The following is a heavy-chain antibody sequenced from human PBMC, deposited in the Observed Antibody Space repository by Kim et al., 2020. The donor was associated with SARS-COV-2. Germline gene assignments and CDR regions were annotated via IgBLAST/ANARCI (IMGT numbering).Heavy chain of an antibody. CDR3: VGCEGVRGGQQLVYYYGMDV. CDR2: IYYSGST. D-gene: IGHD6-13*01. V-gene: IGHV4-39*01. CDR1: GGSISSSSYY. J-gene: IGHJ6*02. Sequence: SETLSLTCTVSGGSISSSSYYWGWIRQPPGKGLEWIGSIYYSGSTYYNPSLKSRVTISVDTSKNQFSLKLSSVTAADTAVYYCVGCEGVRGGQQLVYYYGMDVWGQGTTVTVSS.